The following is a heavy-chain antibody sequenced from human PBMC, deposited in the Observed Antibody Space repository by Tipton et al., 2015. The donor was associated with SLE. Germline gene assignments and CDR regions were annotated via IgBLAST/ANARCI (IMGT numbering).Heavy chain of an antibody. Sequence: GSLRLSCAASGFTFSSYGMHWVRQAPGKGLEWVAFIRYDGNNKYYADSVKGRFTISRDNSKNTLYLQMNSLRTEDTAVYFCARAAAQVGAFDIWGQGTLVTVSS. D-gene: IGHD2-2*01. CDR1: GFTFSSYG. J-gene: IGHJ3*02. V-gene: IGHV3-30*02. CDR3: ARAAAQVGAFDI. CDR2: IRYDGNNK.